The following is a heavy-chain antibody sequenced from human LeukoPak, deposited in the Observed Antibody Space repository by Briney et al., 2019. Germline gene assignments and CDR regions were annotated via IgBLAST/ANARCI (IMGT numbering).Heavy chain of an antibody. CDR3: ARTLGLLRGVRRSTYNWFDP. Sequence: ASVKVSCKASGGTFSSYAISWVRQAPGQGLEWMGGIIPIFGTANYAQKFQGRVTITTDESTSTAYMELSSLRSEDTAVYYCARTLGLLRGVRRSTYNWFDPWGQGTLVTVSS. J-gene: IGHJ5*02. V-gene: IGHV1-69*05. CDR1: GGTFSSYA. D-gene: IGHD2-15*01. CDR2: IIPIFGTA.